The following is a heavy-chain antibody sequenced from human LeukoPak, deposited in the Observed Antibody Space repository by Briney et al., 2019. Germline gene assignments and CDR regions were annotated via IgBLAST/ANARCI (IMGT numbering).Heavy chain of an antibody. CDR1: EYTFANYD. D-gene: IGHD2-21*01. J-gene: IGHJ4*02. CDR2: MNPYSTNT. V-gene: IGHV1-8*01. Sequence: ASVNVSCKASEYTFANYDITWVRQAPGRGLEWMGWMNPYSTNTGYARKFQGRLSMTRDTSITKAYMELSSLTSEDTAVYYCARATRGDLLSEFWGQGSPITVSS. CDR3: ARATRGDLLSEF.